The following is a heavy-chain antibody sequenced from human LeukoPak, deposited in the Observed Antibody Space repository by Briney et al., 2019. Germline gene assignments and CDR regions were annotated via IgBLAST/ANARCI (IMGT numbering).Heavy chain of an antibody. J-gene: IGHJ4*02. CDR2: ISSSGSTI. Sequence: GGSLRLSCAASGFTFSDYYMSWIRQAPGKGLEWVSYISSSGSTIYYADSVKGRFTISRDNAKDSLYLQMNSLRAEDTAVYYCAREPGTRSDWFVRGANFDYWGQGTLVTVSS. CDR1: GFTFSDYY. D-gene: IGHD6-19*01. CDR3: AREPGTRSDWFVRGANFDY. V-gene: IGHV3-11*04.